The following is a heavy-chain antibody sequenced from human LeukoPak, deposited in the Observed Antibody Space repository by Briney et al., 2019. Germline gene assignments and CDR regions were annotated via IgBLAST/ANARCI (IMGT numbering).Heavy chain of an antibody. Sequence: VISGSGGSTYYADCVKGRFTISRDNSKNTLYLQMNSLRAEDTAVYYCTYGSGSYYNPVRFDYWGQGTLVTVSS. D-gene: IGHD3-10*01. CDR2: ISGSGGST. J-gene: IGHJ4*02. V-gene: IGHV3-23*01. CDR3: TYGSGSYYNPVRFDY.